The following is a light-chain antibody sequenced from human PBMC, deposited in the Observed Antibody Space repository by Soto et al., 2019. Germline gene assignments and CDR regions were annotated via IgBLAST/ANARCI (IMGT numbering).Light chain of an antibody. CDR1: QGITTF. Sequence: DIQMTQSPSAVSASVGDTVTVTCRASQGITTFLAWFRQRPGKVPERLIYGASSLRSGVPSRFSVRGSGTEFTLTISSLQPEDFGTYYCLQHNSYPYTFGPGTKVEIK. V-gene: IGKV1-17*03. CDR3: LQHNSYPYT. J-gene: IGKJ2*01. CDR2: GAS.